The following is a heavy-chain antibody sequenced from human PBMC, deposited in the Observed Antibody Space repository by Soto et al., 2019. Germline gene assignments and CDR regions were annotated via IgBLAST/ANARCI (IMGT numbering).Heavy chain of an antibody. CDR1: GFTFSTYS. CDR2: ISSRSDI. D-gene: IGHD3-3*01. V-gene: IGHV3-21*01. J-gene: IGHJ6*02. CDR3: ARERRITIFGVVIMGAPFYFLYGMGV. Sequence: GGSLRLSCVGSGFTFSTYSINWVRQAPGKGLEWVSSISSRSDIYYADSVKGRFTISRDNAKNSVSLQMNSLRAEDTAVYYCARERRITIFGVVIMGAPFYFLYGMGVRGQRTTVPASS.